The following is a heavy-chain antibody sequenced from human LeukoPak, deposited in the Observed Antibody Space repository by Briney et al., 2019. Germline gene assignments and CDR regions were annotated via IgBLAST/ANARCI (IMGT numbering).Heavy chain of an antibody. V-gene: IGHV3-30-3*01. CDR1: GFTFSSYA. CDR2: ISYDGSNK. CDR3: ARDHHDAFDI. J-gene: IGHJ3*02. Sequence: SGGSLRLSCAASGFTFSSYAMHWFRQAPGKGLEGVPGISYDGSNKYYADSVKGRINIYKDNSKNTLYLHINSLSAEVPAEYYCARDHHDAFDIWGQGTMVTVSS.